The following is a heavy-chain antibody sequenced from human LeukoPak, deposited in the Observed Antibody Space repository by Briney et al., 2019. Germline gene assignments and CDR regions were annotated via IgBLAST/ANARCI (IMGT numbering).Heavy chain of an antibody. CDR1: GFTFSSYA. J-gene: IGHJ4*02. V-gene: IGHV3-23*01. CDR3: ATGTRGTYYDFWSGYWGFDY. Sequence: PGGSLRLSCAASGFTFSSYAMSWVRQAPGKGLEWVSAISGSGGSTYYADSVKGRFTISRDNSKNTLYLQMNSLRAEDTAVYYCATGTRGTYYDFWSGYWGFDYWGQGTLVTVSS. CDR2: ISGSGGST. D-gene: IGHD3-3*01.